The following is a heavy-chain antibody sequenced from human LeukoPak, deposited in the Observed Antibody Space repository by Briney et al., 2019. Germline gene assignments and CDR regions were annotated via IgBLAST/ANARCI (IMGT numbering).Heavy chain of an antibody. V-gene: IGHV1-69*13. J-gene: IGHJ4*02. CDR2: IIPIFGTA. CDR1: GGTFSSYA. D-gene: IGHD3-3*01. Sequence: SVKVSCKASGGTFSSYAISWVRQAPGQGLEWMGGIIPIFGTANYAQKFQGRVTITADESTSTAYMELRSLRSDDTAVYYCASNYDFWSGYYSYWGQGTLVTVSS. CDR3: ASNYDFWSGYYSY.